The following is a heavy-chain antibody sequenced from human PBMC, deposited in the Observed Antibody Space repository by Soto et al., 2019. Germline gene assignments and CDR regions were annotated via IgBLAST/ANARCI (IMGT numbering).Heavy chain of an antibody. CDR1: GYTFTSYD. J-gene: IGHJ5*02. D-gene: IGHD4-17*01. V-gene: IGHV1-8*01. CDR3: ARDVTTANTFDP. Sequence: QVQLVQSGAEVKKPGASVKVSCKASGYTFTSYDINWVRQATGQGLEWMGWMNPNSGNTGYAQKFQGRVTMTRNTSISTAYMEMSSLRSEDTAVYYCARDVTTANTFDPWGQGTLVTVSS. CDR2: MNPNSGNT.